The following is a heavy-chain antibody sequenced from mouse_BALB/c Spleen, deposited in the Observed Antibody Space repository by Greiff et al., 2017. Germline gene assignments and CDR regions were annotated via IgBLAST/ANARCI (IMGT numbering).Heavy chain of an antibody. CDR2: INPYNGDT. J-gene: IGHJ1*01. V-gene: IGHV1-20*02. CDR1: GYSFTGYF. Sequence: VQLQQSGPELVKPGASVKISCKASGYSFTGYFMNWVMQSHGKSLEWIGRINPYNGDTFYNQKFKGKATLTVDKSSSTAHMELRSLASEDSAVYYCARGPHWYFDVWGAGTTVTVSS. CDR3: ARGPHWYFDV.